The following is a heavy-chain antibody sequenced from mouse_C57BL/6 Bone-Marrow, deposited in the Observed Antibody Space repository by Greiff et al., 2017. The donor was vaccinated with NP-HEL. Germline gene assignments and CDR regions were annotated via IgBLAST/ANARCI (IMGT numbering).Heavy chain of an antibody. CDR3: AREGARLTGYFDY. CDR2: IYPGSGST. D-gene: IGHD4-1*01. V-gene: IGHV1-55*01. Sequence: QVQLQQPGAELVKPGASVKMSCKASGYTFTSYWITWVKQRPGQGLERIGDIYPGSGSTNYNEKFKSKATLTVDTSSSTAYMQRSSLTSEDSAVYYCAREGARLTGYFDYWGQGTTLTVSS. J-gene: IGHJ2*01. CDR1: GYTFTSYW.